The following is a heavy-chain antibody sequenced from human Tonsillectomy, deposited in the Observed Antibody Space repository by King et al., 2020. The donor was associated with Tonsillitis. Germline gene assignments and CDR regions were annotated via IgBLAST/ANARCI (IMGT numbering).Heavy chain of an antibody. D-gene: IGHD2-2*01. CDR2: ISYDGSNK. J-gene: IGHJ6*02. Sequence: VQLVESGGGVVQPGRSLRLSCAASGFTFSSYAMYWVRQAPGKGLEWVAVISYDGSNKYYADSVKGRFTISRDNSKNTLYVQMNSLRAEDTAVYYCARGGCCSCTSCLRGDYYYHAMDVWGQGTTVTVSS. CDR1: GFTFSSYA. CDR3: ARGGCCSCTSCLRGDYYYHAMDV. V-gene: IGHV3-30-3*01.